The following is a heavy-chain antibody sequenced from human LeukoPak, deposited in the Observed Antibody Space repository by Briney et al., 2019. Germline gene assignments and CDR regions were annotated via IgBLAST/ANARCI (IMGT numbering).Heavy chain of an antibody. CDR1: GFTFDDYA. CDR2: ISWNSGSI. D-gene: IGHD3-22*01. CDR3: ANALNYYDSTFDY. Sequence: GRSLRLSCAASGFTFDDYAMHWVRQAPGKGLEWVSGISWNSGSIGYADSVKGRFTISRDNAKNSLYLQMNSLGAEDTALYYCANALNYYDSTFDYWGQGTLVTVSS. V-gene: IGHV3-9*01. J-gene: IGHJ4*02.